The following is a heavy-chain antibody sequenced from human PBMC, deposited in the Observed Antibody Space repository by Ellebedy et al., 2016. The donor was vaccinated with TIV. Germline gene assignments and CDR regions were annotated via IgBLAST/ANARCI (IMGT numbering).Heavy chain of an antibody. CDR1: GYTFIGYY. CDR2: IDPNSGGI. D-gene: IGHD5-24*01. V-gene: IGHV1-2*02. J-gene: IGHJ6*02. CDR3: ARSVEMARVGRMEYYRFYAMDV. Sequence: ASVKVSCKASGYTFIGYYIYWPRQVPGQGLEWMGWIDPNSGGINLERKFQGRVTMTRDTSISTAYIELSTLTADDTATYYCARSVEMARVGRMEYYRFYAMDVWGQGTTVTVSS.